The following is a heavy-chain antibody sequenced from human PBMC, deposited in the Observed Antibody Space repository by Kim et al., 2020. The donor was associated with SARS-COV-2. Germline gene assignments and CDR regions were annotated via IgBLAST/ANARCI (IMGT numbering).Heavy chain of an antibody. D-gene: IGHD6-19*01. CDR3: AGDRGSGWYKGAFDI. V-gene: IGHV3-13*01. J-gene: IGHJ3*02. Sequence: GSVQGRFTISRENAKNSLYLQMNSLRAGDTAVYYCAGDRGSGWYKGAFDIWGQGTMVTVSS.